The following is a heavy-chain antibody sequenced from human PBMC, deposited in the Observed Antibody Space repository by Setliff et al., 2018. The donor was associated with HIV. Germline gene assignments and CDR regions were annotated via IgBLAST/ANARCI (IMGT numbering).Heavy chain of an antibody. CDR2: IKQDGSEK. D-gene: IGHD3-3*01. CDR3: ANSRVFDL. V-gene: IGHV3-7*03. J-gene: IGHJ3*01. Sequence: PGGSLRLSCAASGFTFSSYWMSWVRQAPGKGLEWVANIKQDGSEKYYADSVKGRFTISRDNAKNSVYLEMISLRVEDTALYYCANSRVFDLWGQGTMVTVSS. CDR1: GFTFSSYW.